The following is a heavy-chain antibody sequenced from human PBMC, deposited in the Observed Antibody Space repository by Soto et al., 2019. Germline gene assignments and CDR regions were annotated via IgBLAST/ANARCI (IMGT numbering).Heavy chain of an antibody. V-gene: IGHV1-18*01. CDR1: GYTFTSYG. CDR2: ISAYNGNT. CDR3: ARDISGGDYVGLDY. D-gene: IGHD4-17*01. J-gene: IGHJ4*02. Sequence: ASVKVSCKASGYTFTSYGISWVRQAPGQGLEGMGWISAYNGNTNYAQKLQGRVTMTTDTSTSTAYMELRSLRSDDTAVYYCARDISGGDYVGLDYWGQGTLVTVSS.